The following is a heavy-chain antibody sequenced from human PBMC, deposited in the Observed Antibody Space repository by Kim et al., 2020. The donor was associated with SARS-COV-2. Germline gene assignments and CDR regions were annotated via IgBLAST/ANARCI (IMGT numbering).Heavy chain of an antibody. J-gene: IGHJ4*02. CDR2: IYYSGST. Sequence: SETLSLTCTVSGGSISSGDYYWSWIRQPPGKGLEWIGYIYYSGSTYYNLSLKNRVTISVDTSKNQFSLKLSSVTAADTAVYYCARLVRITIFGVVNHFDYWGQGTLVTVSS. D-gene: IGHD3-3*01. CDR1: GGSISSGDYY. V-gene: IGHV4-30-4*01. CDR3: ARLVRITIFGVVNHFDY.